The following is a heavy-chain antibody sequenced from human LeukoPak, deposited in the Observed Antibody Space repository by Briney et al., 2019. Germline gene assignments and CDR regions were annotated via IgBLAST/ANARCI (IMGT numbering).Heavy chain of an antibody. V-gene: IGHV3-23*01. J-gene: IGHJ4*02. D-gene: IGHD5-24*01. CDR2: ISGSGGNT. Sequence: GGSLRLSCGASGFTFSSYAMSWVRQAPGKGLEWVSSISGSGGNTYYADSVKGRFTISRDNSKNTLYLQMNSLRAEDTAVYYCAKDPERWLQLRLGFSDWGQGTLVTVSS. CDR1: GFTFSSYA. CDR3: AKDPERWLQLRLGFSD.